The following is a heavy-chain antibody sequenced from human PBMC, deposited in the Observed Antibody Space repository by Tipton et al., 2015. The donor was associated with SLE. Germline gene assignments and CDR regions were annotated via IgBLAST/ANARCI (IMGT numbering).Heavy chain of an antibody. Sequence: QVQLVQSGAEVKKPGSSVKVSCKASGGTFSSYTISWVRQAPGQGLEWMGRIIPILGIANYAQKFQGRVTITADKSTSTAYMELSSLRSEDTAVYYCARGVSSSGSPFDYWGQGTLVTVSS. CDR3: ARGVSSSGSPFDY. CDR1: GGTFSSYT. J-gene: IGHJ4*02. CDR2: IIPILGIA. V-gene: IGHV1-69*09. D-gene: IGHD6-25*01.